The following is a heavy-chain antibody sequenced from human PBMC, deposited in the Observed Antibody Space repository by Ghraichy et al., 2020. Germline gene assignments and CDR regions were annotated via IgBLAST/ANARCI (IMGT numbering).Heavy chain of an antibody. V-gene: IGHV4-39*01. J-gene: IGHJ3*01. Sequence: SETLSLTCTVSGGSLRSSNYFWGWIRQPPGKGREWLGTIYYSGSAYYNPSLKSRVTISVETSKNQFSLKLSSVTAADTAEYYCARRRGGNSVFWAFDLWGQGTMVTVSS. CDR2: IYYSGSA. D-gene: IGHD4-23*01. CDR1: GGSLRSSNYF. CDR3: ARRRGGNSVFWAFDL.